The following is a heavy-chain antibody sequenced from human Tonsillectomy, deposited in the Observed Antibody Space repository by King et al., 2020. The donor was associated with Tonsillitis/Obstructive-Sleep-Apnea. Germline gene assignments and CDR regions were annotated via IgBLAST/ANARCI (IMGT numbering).Heavy chain of an antibody. CDR2: INHSGFT. V-gene: IGHV4-34*01. CDR3: AREYFYHSSGYYDY. CDR1: GGSFSGYF. J-gene: IGHJ4*02. D-gene: IGHD3-22*01. Sequence: QVQLQQWGAGLLKPSATLSLTCAVYGGSFSGYFWSWIRQPPGKGLEWIGEINHSGFTNYNPSLKSRVTISLDTSKNQFSLNLSSVTAADTAVYYCAREYFYHSSGYYDYWGQGTLVTVSS.